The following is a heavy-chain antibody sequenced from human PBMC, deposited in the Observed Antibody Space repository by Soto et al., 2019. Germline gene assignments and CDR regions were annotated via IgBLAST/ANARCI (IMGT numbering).Heavy chain of an antibody. CDR3: ARVLIYYDSSGYGY. J-gene: IGHJ4*02. CDR2: MNPNSGNT. V-gene: IGHV1-8*01. D-gene: IGHD3-22*01. Sequence: ASVTVSCTASGYTFTSYDINWVRQATGQGLEWMGWMNPNSGNTGYAQKFQGRVTMTRNTSISTAYMELSSLRSEDTAVYYCARVLIYYDSSGYGYWGQGTLVTVSS. CDR1: GYTFTSYD.